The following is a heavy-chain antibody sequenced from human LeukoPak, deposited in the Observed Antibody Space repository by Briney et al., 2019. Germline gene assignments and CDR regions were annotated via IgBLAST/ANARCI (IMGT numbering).Heavy chain of an antibody. CDR1: GGTFSSYA. Sequence: SVKVSCTASGGTFSSYAISWVRQAPGQGLEWMGGIIPIFGTANYAQKFQGRVTITADESTSTAYMELSSLRSEDTAVYYCARSEANDILTGLFPFDYWGQGTLVTVSS. D-gene: IGHD3-9*01. J-gene: IGHJ4*02. V-gene: IGHV1-69*13. CDR3: ARSEANDILTGLFPFDY. CDR2: IIPIFGTA.